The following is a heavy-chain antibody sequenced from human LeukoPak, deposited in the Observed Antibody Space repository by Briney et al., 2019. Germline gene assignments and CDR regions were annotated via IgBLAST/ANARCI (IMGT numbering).Heavy chain of an antibody. V-gene: IGHV4-4*02. CDR3: ARVAYSSGWYCDY. CDR1: GGSISSTNW. D-gene: IGHD6-19*01. J-gene: IGHJ4*02. Sequence: PSETLSLTCAVSGGSISSTNWWSWVRQPPGKGLEWIGEISHSGSTNYNPSLKSRVTISVDKSKNQFSLKLSSVTAADTAVYYCARVAYSSGWYCDYWGQGTLVTASS. CDR2: ISHSGST.